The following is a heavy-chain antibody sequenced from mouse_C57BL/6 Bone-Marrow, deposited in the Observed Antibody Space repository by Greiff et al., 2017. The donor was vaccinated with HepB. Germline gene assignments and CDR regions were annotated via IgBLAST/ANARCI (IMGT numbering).Heavy chain of an antibody. CDR1: GYTFTSYW. D-gene: IGHD2-4*01. CDR2: IHPNSGST. V-gene: IGHV1-64*01. Sequence: QVQLQQPGAELVKPGASVKLSCKASGYTFTSYWMHWVKQRPGQGLEWIGMIHPNSGSTNYNEKFKSKATLTVDKSSSTAYMQLSSLTSEDSAVYYCARHDYDVRNYAMDYWGQGTSVTVSS. J-gene: IGHJ4*01. CDR3: ARHDYDVRNYAMDY.